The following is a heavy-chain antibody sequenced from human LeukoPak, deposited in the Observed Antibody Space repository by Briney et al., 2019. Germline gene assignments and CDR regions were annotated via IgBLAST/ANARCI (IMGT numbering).Heavy chain of an antibody. V-gene: IGHV3-7*01. CDR3: ATDLGSSRPNF. D-gene: IGHD6-13*01. CDR2: IKQDGSEK. Sequence: GGSLGLSCAASGFSFSTYWMSWVRQAPGKGLEWVANIKQDGSEKYYVDSAKGRFTISRDNAKNSLYLQMNSLRAEDTAVYYCATDLGSSRPNFWGQGILVTVSS. J-gene: IGHJ4*02. CDR1: GFSFSTYW.